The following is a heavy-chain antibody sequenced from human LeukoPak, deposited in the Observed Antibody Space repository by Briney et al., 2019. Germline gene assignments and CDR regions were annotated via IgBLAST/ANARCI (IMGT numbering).Heavy chain of an antibody. CDR1: GYTFTGYY. V-gene: IGHV1-2*02. CDR2: INPNSGGT. D-gene: IGHD4-17*01. CDR3: AREQHKRGVTTVTPLFDY. Sequence: ASVKVSCKASGYTFTGYYMHWVRQAPGQGLEWMGWINPNSGGTNYAQKFQGRVTMTRDTSISTAYMELSRLRSDDTAVYYCAREQHKRGVTTVTPLFDYWGQGTLVTVSP. J-gene: IGHJ4*02.